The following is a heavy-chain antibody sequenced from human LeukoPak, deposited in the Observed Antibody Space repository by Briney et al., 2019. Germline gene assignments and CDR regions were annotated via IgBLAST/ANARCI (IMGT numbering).Heavy chain of an antibody. CDR2: IYHSGST. CDR1: GGSISSSNW. CDR3: ARVPYCSGGSCYWFDP. J-gene: IGHJ5*02. D-gene: IGHD2-15*01. V-gene: IGHV4-4*02. Sequence: SGTLSLTCAVSGGSISSSNWWGWVRPPPGRGLEWIGEIYHSGSTNYNPSLKSRVTISVDKSKNQFSLKLSSVTAADTAVYYCARVPYCSGGSCYWFDPWGQGTLVTVSS.